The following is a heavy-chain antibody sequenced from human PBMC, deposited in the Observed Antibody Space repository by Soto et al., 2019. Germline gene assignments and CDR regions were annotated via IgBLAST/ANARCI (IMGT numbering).Heavy chain of an antibody. CDR2: IIPIHGTT. CDR1: GGSLTSYP. V-gene: IGHV1-69*01. J-gene: IGHJ4*02. D-gene: IGHD3-16*01. CDR3: ARGWGLVS. Sequence: QIEQSGAEVSKPGSSVKVSCKPSGGSLTSYPMAWVRQAPGQGFEWMGGIIPIHGTTEYAQKFQGRVTMNEEESTNRATLELTGITSEDTAVNDCARGWGLVSWGQGTLVTVSS.